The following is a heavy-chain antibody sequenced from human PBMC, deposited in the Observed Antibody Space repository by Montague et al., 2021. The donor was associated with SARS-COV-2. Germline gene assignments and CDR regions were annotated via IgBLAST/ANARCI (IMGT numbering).Heavy chain of an antibody. CDR2: INPSGGT. J-gene: IGHJ4*02. CDR1: GGSFSGYY. D-gene: IGHD1-26*01. Sequence: SETLSLTCAVYGGSFSGYYWSWIRQPAGKGLEWIGEINPSGGTNXNPSLESRVTISADTSKKQFSLKFSSVSAADTAVYYCARGRYGGAAYWGQGTLVTVTS. CDR3: ARGRYGGAAY. V-gene: IGHV4-34*01.